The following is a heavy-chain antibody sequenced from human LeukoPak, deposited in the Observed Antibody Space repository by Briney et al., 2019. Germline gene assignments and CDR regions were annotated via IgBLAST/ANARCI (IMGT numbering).Heavy chain of an antibody. Sequence: GGSLRLSCAASGFTFSNYEMIWVRQAPGKGLEWVAYISSSDGTISGSTIYYADSVKGRFTISRDNAKNSLFLQMNSLRAEDTAVYYCARDDYDSSTPYYFDYWGQGTLVTVSS. J-gene: IGHJ4*02. D-gene: IGHD3-22*01. CDR1: GFTFSNYE. V-gene: IGHV3-48*03. CDR2: ISSSDGTISGSTI. CDR3: ARDDYDSSTPYYFDY.